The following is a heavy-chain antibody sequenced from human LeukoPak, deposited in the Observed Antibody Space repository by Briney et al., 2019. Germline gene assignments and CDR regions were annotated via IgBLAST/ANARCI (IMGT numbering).Heavy chain of an antibody. V-gene: IGHV4-4*02. Sequence: SGTLSLTCGVSGDSISSGNYWNWVRQPPGKGLEWIGDIYQSGITNYNPSLKSRVTMSVDKSKNEFSLKLDSVTAADTAVYYCARDPRPRGGWFYFDYWGQGILVTVSS. CDR3: ARDPRPRGGWFYFDY. J-gene: IGHJ4*02. CDR2: IYQSGIT. CDR1: GDSISSGNY. D-gene: IGHD6-19*01.